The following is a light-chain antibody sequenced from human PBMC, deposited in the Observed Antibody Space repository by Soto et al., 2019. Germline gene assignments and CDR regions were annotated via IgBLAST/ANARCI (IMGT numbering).Light chain of an antibody. CDR3: SSSAGSSTL. CDR2: EVT. J-gene: IGLJ2*01. Sequence: QSALTQPPSASGSPGQSVTISCTGSSSDVGVYNYVSWYKQHPGKAPKLVIYEVTRRPSDVTDRFSGSKSGNTASLTVSGLQTEDEADYYCSSSAGSSTLFGGGTQLTVL. CDR1: SSDVGVYNY. V-gene: IGLV2-8*01.